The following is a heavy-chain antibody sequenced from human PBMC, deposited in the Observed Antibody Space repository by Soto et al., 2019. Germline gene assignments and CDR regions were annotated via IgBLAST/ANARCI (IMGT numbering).Heavy chain of an antibody. CDR3: AKNLQLEEMFDY. D-gene: IGHD1-1*01. CDR2: ISGSGGST. Sequence: GGALRLSCAASGFTCSSYAMSWVRQAPGKGLEWVSAISGSGGSTYYADSVKGRFTISRDNSKNTLYLQMNSLRAEDTAVYYCAKNLQLEEMFDYWGQGTLVTVSS. J-gene: IGHJ4*02. CDR1: GFTCSSYA. V-gene: IGHV3-23*01.